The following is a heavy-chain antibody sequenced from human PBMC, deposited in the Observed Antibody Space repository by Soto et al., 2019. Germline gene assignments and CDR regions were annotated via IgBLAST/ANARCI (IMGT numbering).Heavy chain of an antibody. V-gene: IGHV3-30*03. CDR1: GFTFSSYA. J-gene: IGHJ2*01. D-gene: IGHD6-19*01. Sequence: QVQLVESGGGVVQPGRSLRLSCAASGFTFSSYAMHWVRQAPGKGLEWVALISYDGSNKYYADSVQGRFTISRDNSKNTGYMEMNSLRTEDTAVYYRARVGAVTVTWLYFDLWGRGTLVTVSS. CDR2: ISYDGSNK. CDR3: ARVGAVTVTWLYFDL.